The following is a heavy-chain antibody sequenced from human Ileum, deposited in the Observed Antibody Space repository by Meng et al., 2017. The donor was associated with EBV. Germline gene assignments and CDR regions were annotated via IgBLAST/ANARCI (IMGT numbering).Heavy chain of an antibody. V-gene: IGHV1-3*01. CDR3: ARDLRYGLKLLPYYSDP. Sequence: LVQSAAEVKKHGASVKVSCKASGYTFSNFAITWVRQAHGQGLEWMGWINAGNGNTKFSQTFQGRVSIRRDTSASTVYMELSSLRSENTAVYYCARDLRYGLKLLPYYSDPWGQGTLVTVSS. CDR1: GYTFSNFA. CDR2: INAGNGNT. J-gene: IGHJ5*02. D-gene: IGHD2/OR15-2a*01.